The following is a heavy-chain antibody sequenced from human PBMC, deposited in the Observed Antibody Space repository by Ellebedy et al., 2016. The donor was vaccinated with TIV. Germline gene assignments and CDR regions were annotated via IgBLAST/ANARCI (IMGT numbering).Heavy chain of an antibody. CDR3: ARDSSGYYPSIDY. CDR2: IQFDESTL. V-gene: IGHV3-74*01. Sequence: GESLKISCAASGFTFRNYWMHWVRQAPGKGLVWVSRIQFDESTLIYADSVKGRFTISRDNARNTVYLEMNSLRAEDTAVYYCARDSSGYYPSIDYWGQGTLVTVSS. J-gene: IGHJ4*02. D-gene: IGHD3-22*01. CDR1: GFTFRNYW.